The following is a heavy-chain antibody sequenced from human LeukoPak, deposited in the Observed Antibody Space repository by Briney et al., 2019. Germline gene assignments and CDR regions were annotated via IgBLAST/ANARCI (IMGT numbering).Heavy chain of an antibody. CDR1: GFSFSSYA. CDR2: MSSSDDGR. Sequence: GGSLRLSCATSGFSFSSYAMSWVRQAPGKGLEWVSAMSSSDDGRYYAASVRGRFTISRDTSRSTLYLQMNSLRSEDTAVYYCAREGGDYYGSVGFDPWGQGTLVTVSS. CDR3: AREGGDYYGSVGFDP. D-gene: IGHD3-10*01. V-gene: IGHV3-23*01. J-gene: IGHJ5*02.